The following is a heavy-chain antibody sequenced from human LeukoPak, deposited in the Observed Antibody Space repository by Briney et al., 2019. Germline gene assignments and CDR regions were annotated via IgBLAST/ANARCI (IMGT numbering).Heavy chain of an antibody. Sequence: GGSLRLSCAASGFTFSSYSMNWVRQAPGKGLEWVSSISSSSSSYIYYADSVKGRFTISRDNAKNSLYLQMNSLRAEDTAVYYCARVYYDSSGYPDAFDIWGQGTMVTVSS. CDR3: ARVYYDSSGYPDAFDI. CDR1: GFTFSSYS. CDR2: ISSSSSSYI. J-gene: IGHJ3*02. D-gene: IGHD3-22*01. V-gene: IGHV3-21*01.